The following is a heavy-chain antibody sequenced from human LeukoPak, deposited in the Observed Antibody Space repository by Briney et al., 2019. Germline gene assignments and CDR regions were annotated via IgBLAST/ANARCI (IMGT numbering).Heavy chain of an antibody. CDR2: MWYDGSKE. J-gene: IGHJ4*02. Sequence: GGSLRLSCAASGFTFSVYGMHWVRQAPGKGLEWMAVMWYDGSKEYYADSVKGRSTISRDTSTNMLYLQMNSLRAEDTAVYYCARELGSGTFDYWGQGTLVTVSS. D-gene: IGHD6-19*01. CDR3: ARELGSGTFDY. CDR1: GFTFSVYG. V-gene: IGHV3-33*01.